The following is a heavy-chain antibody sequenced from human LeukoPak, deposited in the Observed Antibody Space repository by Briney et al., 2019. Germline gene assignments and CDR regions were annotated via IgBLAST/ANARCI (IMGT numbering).Heavy chain of an antibody. CDR1: GFTFSTFT. Sequence: GGSLRLSCAASGFTFSTFTMSWVRQAPGKGLEWVSSISSSRSYIYYADSVKGRFTISRDNAKNSLYLQMDSLRAEDTAVYYCASSYHYDSSGSIYYFDYWGQGTPVTVSS. CDR3: ASSYHYDSSGSIYYFDY. J-gene: IGHJ4*02. D-gene: IGHD3-22*01. CDR2: ISSSRSYI. V-gene: IGHV3-21*04.